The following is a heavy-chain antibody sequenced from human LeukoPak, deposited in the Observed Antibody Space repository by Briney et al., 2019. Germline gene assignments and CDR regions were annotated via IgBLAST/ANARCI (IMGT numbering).Heavy chain of an antibody. CDR1: GYIFTGYY. J-gene: IGHJ4*02. D-gene: IGHD3-10*01. Sequence: GASVKVSCKASGYIFTGYYLHWVRQAPGQGLEWMGWINSNSGDTHYAQKFQGRVTMTRDTSISTAYMELSGLRSDDTAVFYCARDQEDVAMIRGVRRVDNYFEFWGQGTLVTVSS. CDR2: INSNSGDT. V-gene: IGHV1-2*02. CDR3: ARDQEDVAMIRGVRRVDNYFEF.